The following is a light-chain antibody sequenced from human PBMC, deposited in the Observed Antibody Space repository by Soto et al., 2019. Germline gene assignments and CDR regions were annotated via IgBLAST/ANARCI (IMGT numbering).Light chain of an antibody. Sequence: DIQMTQSPSALSASVGDRATITCRASQSISSWLAWYQQKPGKAPRLLIYDASTLQSGVPSRYSGSGSETEFTLTISGLQPDDFATYYCQQFIDGWTFGQGTKVDIK. CDR2: DAS. V-gene: IGKV1-5*01. CDR3: QQFIDGWT. CDR1: QSISSW. J-gene: IGKJ1*01.